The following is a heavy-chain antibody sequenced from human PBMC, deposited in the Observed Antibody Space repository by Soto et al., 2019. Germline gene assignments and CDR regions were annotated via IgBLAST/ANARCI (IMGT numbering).Heavy chain of an antibody. D-gene: IGHD2-21*02. J-gene: IGHJ3*02. V-gene: IGHV3-30-3*01. CDR3: ARDRTAYCGGDCYPGDAFDI. Sequence: LRLSCAASGFTFSSYSMHWVRQAPGKGLEWVAVISYDGSNKYYADSVKGRFTISRDNSKNTLYLQMNSLRAEDTAVYYCARDRTAYCGGDCYPGDAFDIWGQGTMVTVSS. CDR1: GFTFSSYS. CDR2: ISYDGSNK.